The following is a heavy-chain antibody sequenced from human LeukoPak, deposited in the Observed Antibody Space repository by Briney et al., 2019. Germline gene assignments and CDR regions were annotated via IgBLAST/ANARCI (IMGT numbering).Heavy chain of an antibody. Sequence: GGSLRLSCAASGLSFSNYAMYWVRQAPGKGLEWVSAIGGTGGNIFYTDSVKGRFTISRDNSKNTLYLQMNSLRAEDTAVYYCARGVRIAVAGNIDYWGQGTLVTVSS. D-gene: IGHD6-19*01. CDR2: IGGTGGNI. CDR3: ARGVRIAVAGNIDY. CDR1: GLSFSNYA. V-gene: IGHV3-23*01. J-gene: IGHJ4*02.